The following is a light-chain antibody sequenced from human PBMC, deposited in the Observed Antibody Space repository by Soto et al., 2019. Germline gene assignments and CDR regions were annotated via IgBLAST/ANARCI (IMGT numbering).Light chain of an antibody. V-gene: IGKV1-6*01. CDR2: AAS. Sequence: AIQMTQSPSSLSESVGDRVTITCRASQGIRNDLGWYQQKPGKAPKLLIYAASSLQSGVPSRFSGSGSGTDFTLTISSLQPEDFATYYCLQDYNYAWTFGQGTKVEIK. CDR3: LQDYNYAWT. J-gene: IGKJ1*01. CDR1: QGIRND.